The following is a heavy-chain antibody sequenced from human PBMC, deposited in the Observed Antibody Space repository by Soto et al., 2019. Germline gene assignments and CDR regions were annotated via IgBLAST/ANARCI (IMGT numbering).Heavy chain of an antibody. J-gene: IGHJ5*02. CDR2: INQSGSA. Sequence: SETLSLTCAVYGGSFSVYYLSCIRQPPGKGLEWIGEINQSGSANYNPSLKTRVTISVDTPKNQFSLKLSSVTAADMAVYYCARIPVDTSMIYWLDPWGQGTLVTVSS. CDR3: ARIPVDTSMIYWLDP. V-gene: IGHV4-34*01. CDR1: GGSFSVYY. D-gene: IGHD5-18*01.